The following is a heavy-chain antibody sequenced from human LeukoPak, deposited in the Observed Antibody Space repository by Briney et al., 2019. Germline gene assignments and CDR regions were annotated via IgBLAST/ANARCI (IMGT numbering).Heavy chain of an antibody. D-gene: IGHD3-3*01. CDR3: ARHNTIFGVLVPLDY. CDR1: GGSISSYY. Sequence: SETLSLTCTVSGGSISSYYWSWIRQPAGKGLEWIGRIYTSGSTNYNPSLKSRVTISIDKSKNHFSLNLSSVTAADTAVYYCARHNTIFGVLVPLDYWGQGTLVTVSS. J-gene: IGHJ4*02. V-gene: IGHV4-4*07. CDR2: IYTSGST.